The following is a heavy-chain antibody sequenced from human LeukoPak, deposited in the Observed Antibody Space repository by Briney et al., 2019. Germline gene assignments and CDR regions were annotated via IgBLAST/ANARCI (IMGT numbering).Heavy chain of an antibody. J-gene: IGHJ4*02. CDR1: GFTFSSYS. CDR2: ISGGSATI. Sequence: PGGSLRLSCAASGFTFSSYSMNWVRQAPGKGLEWVSYISGGSATIFYADSVKGRFTVSRDNAKNSLYLQMNSLRAEDTAVYYCAREFLTQGSFFDFWGQGALVTVSS. V-gene: IGHV3-48*04. CDR3: AREFLTQGSFFDF. D-gene: IGHD2/OR15-2a*01.